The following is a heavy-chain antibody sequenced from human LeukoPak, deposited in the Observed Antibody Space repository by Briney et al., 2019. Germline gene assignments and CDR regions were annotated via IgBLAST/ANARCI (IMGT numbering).Heavy chain of an antibody. CDR3: ARDGGMLAAAFDI. CDR1: GFTFSRYS. CDR2: ISSSSSYI. J-gene: IGHJ3*02. Sequence: PGGSLRPSCAPSGFTFSRYSTNWVRQAPGKGLGWVSSISSSSSYIYYADSVKGRFTTSRDNAKNSLYMQMNGLRAEDTAVYYCARDGGMLAAAFDIWGQGTMVTVSS. D-gene: IGHD6-13*01. V-gene: IGHV3-21*01.